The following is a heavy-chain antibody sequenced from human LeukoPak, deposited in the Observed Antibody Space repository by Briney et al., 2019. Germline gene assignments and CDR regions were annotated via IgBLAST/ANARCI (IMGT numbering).Heavy chain of an antibody. J-gene: IGHJ4*02. CDR3: ARGSSSWYKLFDY. V-gene: IGHV3-30*03. Sequence: GGSLRLSCAASGFTFSSYGMHWVRQAPGKGLEWVAVISYDGSNKYYADSVKGRFTISRDNSKNTLYLQMNSLRAEDTAVYYCARGSSSWYKLFDYWGQGTLVTVSS. CDR2: ISYDGSNK. CDR1: GFTFSSYG. D-gene: IGHD6-13*01.